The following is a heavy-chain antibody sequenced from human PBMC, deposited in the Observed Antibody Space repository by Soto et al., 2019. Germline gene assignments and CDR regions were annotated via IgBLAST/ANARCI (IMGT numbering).Heavy chain of an antibody. CDR3: ARGSGNIAAADEPQNTIYFDS. Sequence: SQTLSLACAISGDSVSSNSAAWNWTRQSPSRGLEWLGRTYYRSKWYNDYAVSVKSRITINPDTSKNQFSLQLNSVTPEDTAVYYCARGSGNIAAADEPQNTIYFDSRGQGTPVTVSS. V-gene: IGHV6-1*01. D-gene: IGHD6-13*01. CDR1: GDSVSSNSAA. J-gene: IGHJ4*02. CDR2: TYYRSKWYN.